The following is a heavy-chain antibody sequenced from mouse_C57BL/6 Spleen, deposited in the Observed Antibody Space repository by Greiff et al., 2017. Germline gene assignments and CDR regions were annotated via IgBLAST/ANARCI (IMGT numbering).Heavy chain of an antibody. CDR2: ISSGSSTI. CDR3: AREDYDYLYAMDY. D-gene: IGHD2-4*01. J-gene: IGHJ4*01. Sequence: EVKLVESGGGLVKPGGSLKLSCAASGFTFSDYGMHWVRQAPEKGLEWVAYISSGSSTIYYADTGKGRFTISRDNAKNTLFLQMTSLRSEDTAMYYCAREDYDYLYAMDYWGQGTSVTVSS. V-gene: IGHV5-17*01. CDR1: GFTFSDYG.